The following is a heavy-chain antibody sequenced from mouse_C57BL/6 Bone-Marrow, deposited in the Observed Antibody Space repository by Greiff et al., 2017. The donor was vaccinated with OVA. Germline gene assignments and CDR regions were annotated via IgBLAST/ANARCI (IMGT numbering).Heavy chain of an antibody. D-gene: IGHD2-5*01. CDR1: GFTFSSYA. CDR2: ISSGGDYI. J-gene: IGHJ1*03. Sequence: EVQRVESGAGLVKPGGSLKLSCAASGFTFSSYAMSWVRQTPEKRLEWVAYISSGGDYIYYADTVKGRFTISRDNARNTLYLQMSSLKSEDTAMYYCTRDHYSKSYWYFDVWGTGTTVTVSS. V-gene: IGHV5-9-1*02. CDR3: TRDHYSKSYWYFDV.